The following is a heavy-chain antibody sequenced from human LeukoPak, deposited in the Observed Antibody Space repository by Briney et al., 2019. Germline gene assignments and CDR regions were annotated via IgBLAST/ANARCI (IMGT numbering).Heavy chain of an antibody. CDR3: AKSGSSRFDP. Sequence: GGSLRLSCAASGFTFSSSAMSWVRQAPGKGLERVSAIRGSGDSTYAVSVKGRFTISRDYSKNTLYLQMNSLRAEDTAIYYCAKSGSSRFDPWGQGTLVTVSS. D-gene: IGHD6-6*01. CDR1: GFTFSSSA. V-gene: IGHV3-23*01. J-gene: IGHJ5*02. CDR2: IRGSGDST.